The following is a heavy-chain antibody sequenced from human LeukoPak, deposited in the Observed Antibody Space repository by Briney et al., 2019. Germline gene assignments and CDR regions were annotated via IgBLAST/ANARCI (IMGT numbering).Heavy chain of an antibody. Sequence: GGSLRLSCATSGIIFNKYGMSWVRQAPGKGLEWVATVLGSGVPTYYAGSVQGRFTISRDNSRNTLYLQMSRLRAEDTAIYYCAKDPNGDYIGTFDIWGQGTTVIVS. CDR1: GIIFNKYG. CDR3: AKDPNGDYIGTFDI. V-gene: IGHV3-23*01. D-gene: IGHD4-17*01. CDR2: VLGSGVPT. J-gene: IGHJ3*02.